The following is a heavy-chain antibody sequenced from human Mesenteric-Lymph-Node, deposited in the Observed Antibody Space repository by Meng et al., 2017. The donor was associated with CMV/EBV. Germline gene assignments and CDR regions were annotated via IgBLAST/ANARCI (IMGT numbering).Heavy chain of an antibody. J-gene: IGHJ4*02. V-gene: IGHV3-23*03. CDR3: ATSGYSGSEYYFDF. CDR2: IYSGGTLT. CDR1: GFTFSSYA. Sequence: GGSLRLSCAASGFTFSSYAMSWVRQAPGKGLEWVSVIYSGGTLTYYADSVKGRFTISRDNSKNTLYLQMNSLSAEDTPVYYCATSGYSGSEYYFDFWGQGTLVTVSS. D-gene: IGHD1-26*01.